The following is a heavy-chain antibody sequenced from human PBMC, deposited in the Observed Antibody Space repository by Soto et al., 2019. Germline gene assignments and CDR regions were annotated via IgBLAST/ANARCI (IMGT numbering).Heavy chain of an antibody. V-gene: IGHV1-69*06. Sequence: GASVKVSCKASGGTFSSYAISWVRQAPGQGLEWMGGIIPIFGTANYAQKFQGRVTITADTSTSTAYMELSSLRSEDTAVYYCAIDPVPGTYFDYWGQGTLVTVFS. CDR2: IIPIFGTA. D-gene: IGHD1-26*01. CDR3: AIDPVPGTYFDY. CDR1: GGTFSSYA. J-gene: IGHJ4*02.